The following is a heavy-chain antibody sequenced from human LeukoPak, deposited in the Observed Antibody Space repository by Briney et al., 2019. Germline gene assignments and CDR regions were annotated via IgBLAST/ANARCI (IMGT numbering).Heavy chain of an antibody. J-gene: IGHJ4*02. CDR1: GGSISSSSCY. V-gene: IGHV4-39*01. Sequence: ASETLSLTCTVSGGSISSSSCYWGWIRQPPGKGLEWIGSIYYSGSTYYNPSLKSRVTISVDTSKNQFSLKLSSVTAADTAVYYCARHGPTWNYGEIDYWGQGTLVTVSS. CDR2: IYYSGST. D-gene: IGHD1-7*01. CDR3: ARHGPTWNYGEIDY.